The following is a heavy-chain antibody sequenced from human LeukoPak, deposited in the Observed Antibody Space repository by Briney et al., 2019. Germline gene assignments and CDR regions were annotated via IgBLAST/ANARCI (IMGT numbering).Heavy chain of an antibody. CDR2: ISCEGYTI. Sequence: GGSQTLLCVPCVFSLRVFGTHCMPDSPDGGLVCGGFISCEGYTIIYRVCVKGRFTLSRDNSKKTLYLQMNSLRDDDTAVYYCAKDQGMRQVWNWFDSCGRGTLVTVSS. D-gene: IGHD1-1*01. J-gene: IGHJ5*01. V-gene: IGHV3-30-3*02. CDR3: AKDQGMRQVWNWFDS. CDR1: VFSLRVFG.